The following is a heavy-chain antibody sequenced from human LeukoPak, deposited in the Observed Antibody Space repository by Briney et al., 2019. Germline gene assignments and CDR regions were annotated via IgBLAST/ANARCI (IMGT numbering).Heavy chain of an antibody. V-gene: IGHV4-59*08. CDR3: ARGRGLGVITPYSDS. D-gene: IGHD3-16*02. CDR1: GGSTSSDH. Sequence: SETLSLTCTVSGGSTSSDHWSWMPQPPEKGLEWIGCISYRGSTNYNPSLKSRVTISVDTSKKHFSLKLTSVTAADTGVYYCARGRGLGVITPYSDSWGQGTLVTVSS. J-gene: IGHJ4*02. CDR2: ISYRGST.